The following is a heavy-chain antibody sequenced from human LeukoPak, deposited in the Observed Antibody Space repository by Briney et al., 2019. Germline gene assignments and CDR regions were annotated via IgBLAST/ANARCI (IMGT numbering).Heavy chain of an antibody. V-gene: IGHV4-38-2*01. CDR2: IYHSGST. J-gene: IGHJ6*03. CDR3: ARQEGVYDILTGRYYYYYMDV. D-gene: IGHD3-9*01. CDR1: GYSISSGYY. Sequence: SETLSLTCAVSGYSISSGYYWGWIRQPPGKGLEWIGSIYHSGSTYYNPSLKSRVTISVDTSKNQFSLKLSSVTAADTAVYYCARQEGVYDILTGRYYYYYMDVWGKGTTVTVSS.